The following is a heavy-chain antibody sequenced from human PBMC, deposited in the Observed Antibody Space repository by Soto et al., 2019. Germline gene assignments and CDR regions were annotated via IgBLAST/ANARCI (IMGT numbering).Heavy chain of an antibody. D-gene: IGHD3-22*01. CDR2: ISYDGSNK. CDR1: GFTFSSYA. J-gene: IGHJ4*02. CDR3: ARTRYYYDSSGYYADY. V-gene: IGHV3-30-3*01. Sequence: QVQLVESGGGVVQPGRSLRLSCAASGFTFSSYAMHWVRQAPGKGLEWVAVISYDGSNKYYADSVKGRFTISRDNSKNTLYLQMNSLRAEDTAVYYCARTRYYYDSSGYYADYWGQGTLVTVSS.